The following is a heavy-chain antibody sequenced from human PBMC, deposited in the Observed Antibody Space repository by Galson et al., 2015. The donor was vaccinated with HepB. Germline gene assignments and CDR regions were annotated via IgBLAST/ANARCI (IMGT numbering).Heavy chain of an antibody. J-gene: IGHJ3*02. CDR2: ISGYNGNT. V-gene: IGHV1-18*01. CDR3: ARDQVWFGGAFDI. CDR1: GYTFTNYG. D-gene: IGHD3-10*01. Sequence: SVKVSCKASGYTFTNYGISWVRRAPGQGLEWMGWISGYNGNTNSDQKAPGRVTMTTDTSTSTDYMELRSLRSDDTAVYYCARDQVWFGGAFDIWGQGTMVTVSS.